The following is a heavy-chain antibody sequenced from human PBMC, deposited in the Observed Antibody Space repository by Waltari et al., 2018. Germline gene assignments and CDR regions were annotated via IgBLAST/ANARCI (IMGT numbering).Heavy chain of an antibody. CDR3: ARGRSITIFGVVIIDY. D-gene: IGHD3-3*01. Sequence: QVQLQESGPGLVKPSETLSLTCTVSGGSISSYYWSWIRQPAGKGLEWIGRIYTSGSTNYHPSLKSRVTMSVDTSKNQFSLKLSSVTAADTAVYYCARGRSITIFGVVIIDYWGQGTLVTVSS. V-gene: IGHV4-4*07. CDR1: GGSISSYY. CDR2: IYTSGST. J-gene: IGHJ4*02.